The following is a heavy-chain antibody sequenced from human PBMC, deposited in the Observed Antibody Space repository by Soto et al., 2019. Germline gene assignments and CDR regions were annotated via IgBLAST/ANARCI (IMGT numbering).Heavy chain of an antibody. V-gene: IGHV4-59*01. J-gene: IGHJ4*02. Sequence: QVQLQESGPGLVKPSETLSLTCTVSGGSISSYYWSWIRQPPGKGLEWIGYIYYSGSTNYNPSLKSRVTISVDTSKNQFSLKLSSVTAADTAVYYCARASYSDSSGPYWRFDYWGQGTLVTVSS. CDR3: ARASYSDSSGPYWRFDY. D-gene: IGHD3-22*01. CDR1: GGSISSYY. CDR2: IYYSGST.